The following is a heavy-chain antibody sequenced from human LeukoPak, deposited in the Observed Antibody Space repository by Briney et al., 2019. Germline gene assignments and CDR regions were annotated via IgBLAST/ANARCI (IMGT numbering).Heavy chain of an antibody. CDR3: ARGPYSYDSSGAFDI. V-gene: IGHV4-4*07. D-gene: IGHD3-22*01. CDR1: GGSISSYY. CDR2: ISSSGST. J-gene: IGHJ3*02. Sequence: SETLSLTCTVSGGSISSYYWSWIRQSPGKGLEWIGRISSSGSTNYNPSLKSRVTISVDTSKNQFSLKLSSVTAADTAVYFCARGPYSYDSSGAFDIWGQGTMVTVSS.